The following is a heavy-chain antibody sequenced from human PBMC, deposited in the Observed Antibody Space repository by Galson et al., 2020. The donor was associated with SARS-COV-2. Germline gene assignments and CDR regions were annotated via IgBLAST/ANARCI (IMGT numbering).Heavy chain of an antibody. Sequence: SQTLSLTCAVYGGSFSGYYWSWIRQPPGKGLEWIGEINHSGSTKYKPSLKNRATISIDTSKNQFSLKLSSVSAADAAVYYCARALREVNMILVVLGYYYYMDVWGKGTTVTISS. V-gene: IGHV4-34*01. D-gene: IGHD2-8*02. CDR3: ARALREVNMILVVLGYYYYMDV. J-gene: IGHJ6*03. CDR1: GGSFSGYY. CDR2: INHSGST.